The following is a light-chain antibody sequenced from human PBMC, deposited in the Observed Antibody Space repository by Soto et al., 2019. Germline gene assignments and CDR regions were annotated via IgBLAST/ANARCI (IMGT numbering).Light chain of an antibody. V-gene: IGKV3-20*01. CDR2: GAS. CDR1: QSVSSSY. J-gene: IGKJ4*01. CDR3: NQYGSSPLT. Sequence: EIVLTQSPGTLSLSPGERATLSCRASQSVSSSYLAWYQLKPCQAPRLLIYGASSRATGIPDRFSGSGSGTDFTLTISRLEPEDFAVYDCNQYGSSPLTFGGGNKVEIK.